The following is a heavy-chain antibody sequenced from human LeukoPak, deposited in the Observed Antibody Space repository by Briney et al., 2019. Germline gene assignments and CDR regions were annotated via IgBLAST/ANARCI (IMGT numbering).Heavy chain of an antibody. V-gene: IGHV5-51*01. Sequence: AGESLKISRKGSGYSFTSYWIGWVRQVPGKGLEWMGIIYPGESDTRYSPSLQGQVTISADKSISTAYLQWSSLKASDTAMYYCAKGLYYYDSSGYFYDAFDIWGQGTMVTVSS. CDR2: IYPGESDT. CDR1: GYSFTSYW. J-gene: IGHJ3*02. CDR3: AKGLYYYDSSGYFYDAFDI. D-gene: IGHD3-22*01.